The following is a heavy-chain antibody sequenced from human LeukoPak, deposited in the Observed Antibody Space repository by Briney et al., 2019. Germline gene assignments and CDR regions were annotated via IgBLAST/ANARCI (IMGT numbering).Heavy chain of an antibody. D-gene: IGHD2-2*02. CDR3: ARGNTSHCYTRGFDCYYYGMDV. CDR2: IIPIFGIA. V-gene: IGHV1-69*04. Sequence: ASGNASCNVSVGTLSSYAVSRVRQAPGHGLESMGRIIPIFGIANYAQKFQGRVTITADKSTSTAYMELSSLRSEDTAVYYCARGNTSHCYTRGFDCYYYGMDVWGQGTTVTVSS. J-gene: IGHJ6*02. CDR1: VGTLSSYA.